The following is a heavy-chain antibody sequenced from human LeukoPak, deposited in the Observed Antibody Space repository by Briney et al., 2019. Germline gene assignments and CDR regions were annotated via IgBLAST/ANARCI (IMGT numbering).Heavy chain of an antibody. V-gene: IGHV1-18*01. CDR2: ISAYDGNT. J-gene: IGHJ6*02. CDR1: GYTFTSYG. D-gene: IGHD4-17*01. CDR3: ARGDYSDVRRQYGMDV. Sequence: ASVKVSCKASGYTFTSYGISWVRQAPGQGLEWMGRISAYDGNTNYAQKLQGRVTMTTDTSTSTAYMELRSLRSDDTAVYYCARGDYSDVRRQYGMDVWGQGTTVTVSS.